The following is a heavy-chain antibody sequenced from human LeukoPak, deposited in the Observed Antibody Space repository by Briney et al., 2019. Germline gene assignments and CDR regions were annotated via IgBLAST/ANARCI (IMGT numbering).Heavy chain of an antibody. CDR2: IYYSGST. J-gene: IGHJ6*03. D-gene: IGHD2-2*01. V-gene: IGHV4-59*12. Sequence: SETLSLTCTVSGGSISSYYWSWIRQPPGKGLEWIGYIYYSGSTNYNPSLKSRVTMSVDTSKNQFSLKLSSVTAADTAVYYCARGIARGYCSSTSCQGYYMDVWGKGTTVTVSS. CDR3: ARGIARGYCSSTSCQGYYMDV. CDR1: GGSISSYY.